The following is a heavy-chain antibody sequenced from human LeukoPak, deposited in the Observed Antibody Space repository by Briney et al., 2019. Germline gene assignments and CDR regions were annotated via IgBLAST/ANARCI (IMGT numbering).Heavy chain of an antibody. D-gene: IGHD1-7*01. Sequence: SEALSLTCTVSGGSISIYYWNWIRQSPGKGLEWIGYISSRGNTNYNPSLKSRVTLSSETSKNKSSFTLSAVTAAETALYFFAGQTFITGTNDAFDIWGQGTMITVSS. CDR2: ISSRGNT. J-gene: IGHJ3*02. CDR1: GGSISIYY. CDR3: AGQTFITGTNDAFDI. V-gene: IGHV4-59*08.